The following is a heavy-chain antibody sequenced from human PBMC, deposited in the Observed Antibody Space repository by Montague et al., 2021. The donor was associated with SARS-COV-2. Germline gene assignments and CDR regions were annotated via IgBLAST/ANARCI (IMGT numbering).Heavy chain of an antibody. CDR1: GASVRTCY. Sequence: SETLSLTCTVSGASVRTCYWSWIRQSAGKKLEWMGRLYTSGSTYYNPSFKSRVTMSLDTSKNLFSLNLSSMTAADTAVYYCARDGADYSFAYYHGMDVWGQGTAVTVSS. CDR3: ARDGADYSFAYYHGMDV. V-gene: IGHV4-4*07. CDR2: LYTSGST. D-gene: IGHD5-12*01. J-gene: IGHJ6*02.